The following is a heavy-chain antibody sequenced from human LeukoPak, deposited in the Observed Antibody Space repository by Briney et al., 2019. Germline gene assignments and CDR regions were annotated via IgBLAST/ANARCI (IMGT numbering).Heavy chain of an antibody. V-gene: IGHV3-21*01. D-gene: IGHD3-10*01. Sequence: GSLRLSCAASGFTFSSYTMNWVRQAPGKGLQWVSSISSSSHFIYYADSVKGRFTISRDNAKNSLFLQMNSLRAEDTAVYYCARVGDFGSGSYFDYWGQGTLVTVSS. CDR3: ARVGDFGSGSYFDY. CDR1: GFTFSSYT. CDR2: ISSSSHFI. J-gene: IGHJ4*02.